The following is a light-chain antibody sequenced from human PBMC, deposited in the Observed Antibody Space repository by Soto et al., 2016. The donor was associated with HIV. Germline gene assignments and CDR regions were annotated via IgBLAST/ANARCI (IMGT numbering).Light chain of an antibody. CDR2: DDS. V-gene: IGLV3-21*03. J-gene: IGLJ2*01. CDR1: NVGSKS. CDR3: QVWDVSSDHVV. Sequence: SYELTQPPSLSVAPRKTARITCGGNNVGSKSVHWYQQKPGQAPVLVVYDDSDRPSGIPERFSGSNSGNTATLTINRVGAGDEADYYCQVWDVSSDHVVFGGGTKLTV.